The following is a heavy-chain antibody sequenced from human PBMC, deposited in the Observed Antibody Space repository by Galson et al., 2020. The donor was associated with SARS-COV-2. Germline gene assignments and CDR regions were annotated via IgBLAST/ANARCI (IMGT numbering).Heavy chain of an antibody. V-gene: IGHV3-48*02. CDR2: ISSSSSTI. J-gene: IGHJ4*02. CDR1: GFTFSSYS. Sequence: GGSLRLSCAASGFTFSSYSMNWVRQAPGKGLEWVLYISSSSSTIYYADSVKGRFTISRDNAKNSLYLQMNSLRDEDTAVYYCARDNPVLLWFGELLGDFDYWGQGTLVTVSS. CDR3: ARDNPVLLWFGELLGDFDY. D-gene: IGHD3-10*01.